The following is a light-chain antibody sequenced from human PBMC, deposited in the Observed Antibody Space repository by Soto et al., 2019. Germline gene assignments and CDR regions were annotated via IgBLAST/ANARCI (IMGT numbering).Light chain of an antibody. Sequence: DIQMTQSPSTLSASVGDRVTITCRASQSISSWLAWYQQKPGKAPKLLIYKASSLESGVPSRFSGSGSGTEFHLTISSLQPDDFATYYCQHFNSFSPTFGQGPKVEIK. CDR1: QSISSW. CDR2: KAS. V-gene: IGKV1-5*03. CDR3: QHFNSFSPT. J-gene: IGKJ1*01.